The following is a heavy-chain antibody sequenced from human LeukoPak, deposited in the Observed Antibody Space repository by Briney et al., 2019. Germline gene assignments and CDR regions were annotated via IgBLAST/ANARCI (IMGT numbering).Heavy chain of an antibody. CDR2: IYSGGST. J-gene: IGHJ6*02. CDR3: ARDRGGYYYYGMDV. CDR1: GFTVSSNY. D-gene: IGHD3-10*01. V-gene: IGHV3-53*01. Sequence: GGSLRLSCAASGFTVSSNYMSWVRQAPGKGLEWVSVIYSGGSTYYADSVKGRFTISRDNSKNTLYLQMNSLRAEDTAVYYCARDRGGYYYYGMDVWGQGTTVTVSS.